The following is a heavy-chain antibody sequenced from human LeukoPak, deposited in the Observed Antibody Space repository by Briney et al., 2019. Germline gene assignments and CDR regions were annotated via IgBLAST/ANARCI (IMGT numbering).Heavy chain of an antibody. Sequence: WGTLSLTWAVSGGPFSGYSWSWIRQHPGKGRGGSGEINHSGSTNYHPSLKGRVTISVDTSKNQFSLKLSSLTAADTAVYYCARRSYYYDSSGQFHYWGQGTLVTVSS. CDR2: INHSGST. J-gene: IGHJ4*02. V-gene: IGHV4-34*01. CDR1: GGPFSGYS. D-gene: IGHD3-22*01. CDR3: ARRSYYYDSSGQFHY.